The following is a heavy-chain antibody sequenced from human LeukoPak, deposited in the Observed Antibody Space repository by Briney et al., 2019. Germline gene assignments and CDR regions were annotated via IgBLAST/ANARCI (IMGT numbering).Heavy chain of an antibody. V-gene: IGHV4-38-2*01. CDR2: IYHSGST. CDR1: GYSISSGYH. CDR3: ARGITIFGVIIIANWFDP. J-gene: IGHJ5*02. Sequence: PSETLSLTCAVSGYSISSGYHWGWIRPPPGKGLEWIGSIYHSGSTYYSPSLKSRVTISLDTSKNQFSLKLSSVTAADTAVYYCARGITIFGVIIIANWFDPLGQGTLVTVSS. D-gene: IGHD3-3*01.